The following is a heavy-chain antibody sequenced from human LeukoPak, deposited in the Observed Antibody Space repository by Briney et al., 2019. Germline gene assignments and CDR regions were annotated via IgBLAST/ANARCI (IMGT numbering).Heavy chain of an antibody. CDR2: INQHGSEK. J-gene: IGHJ4*02. CDR3: AKIRGIVGAIVSYYFDY. D-gene: IGHD1-26*01. V-gene: IGHV3-7*03. Sequence: GGSLRLSCAASGFTFSSFWMSWVRQAPGKGLEWVANINQHGSEKYYVDFVKGRFTISRDNAKNSLYLQMNSLRAEDTAVYYCAKIRGIVGAIVSYYFDYWGQGTLVTVSS. CDR1: GFTFSSFW.